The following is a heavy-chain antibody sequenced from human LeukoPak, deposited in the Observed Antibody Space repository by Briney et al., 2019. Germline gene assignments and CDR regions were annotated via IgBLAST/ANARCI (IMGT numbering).Heavy chain of an antibody. CDR1: GYTFTSYG. J-gene: IGHJ6*03. Sequence: ASVKVSCKASGYTFTSYGINWVRQAPGQGLEWMGWISAWNGDTSYAQKLQGRVTMTTDTSTSTAYMELRSLRSDDTAVYYCARDPSNTGGYYLYMDVWGKGTTVTVSS. CDR3: ARDPSNTGGYYLYMDV. V-gene: IGHV1-18*01. D-gene: IGHD2-8*01. CDR2: ISAWNGDT.